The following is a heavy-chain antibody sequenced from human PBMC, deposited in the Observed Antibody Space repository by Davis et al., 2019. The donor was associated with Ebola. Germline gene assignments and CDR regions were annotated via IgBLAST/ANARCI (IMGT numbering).Heavy chain of an antibody. D-gene: IGHD3-22*01. CDR2: INPNDGRT. V-gene: IGHV1-46*01. Sequence: AASVKVSCKASGYTFTNYYMHWVRQAPGQGLEWMGMINPNDGRTIYAQKFQGRVTVTRDTSISTAYMELSRLRSDDTAVYYCARGLHSTMIVVVINPPWFDPWGQGTLVTVSS. CDR3: ARGLHSTMIVVVINPPWFDP. CDR1: GYTFTNYY. J-gene: IGHJ5*02.